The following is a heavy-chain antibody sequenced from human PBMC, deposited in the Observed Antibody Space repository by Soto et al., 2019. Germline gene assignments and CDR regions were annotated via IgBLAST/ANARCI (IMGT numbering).Heavy chain of an antibody. CDR3: AREAEDLTSDFDF. CDR1: GFTFTRYS. Sequence: GGSLRLSCAASGFTFTRYSMNWVRQAPGKGLEWVSSISSTTNYIYYGDSVKGRFTISRDNAKNSLYLEMNSLRAEDTAVYYCAREAEDLTSDFDFWGQGTLVTVSS. CDR2: ISSTTNYI. J-gene: IGHJ4*02. V-gene: IGHV3-21*06.